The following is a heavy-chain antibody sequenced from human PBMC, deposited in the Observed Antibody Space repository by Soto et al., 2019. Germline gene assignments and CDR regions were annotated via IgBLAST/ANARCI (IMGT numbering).Heavy chain of an antibody. CDR2: IYHSGST. CDR3: ARDSKNYYDSSGYYSGFNWFGP. V-gene: IGHV4-38-2*02. CDR1: GYSISSGYY. D-gene: IGHD3-22*01. Sequence: SETLSLTCAVSGYSISSGYYWGWIRQPPGKGLEWIGSIYHSGSTYYNPSLKSRVTISVDTSKNQFSLKLSSVTAADTAVYYCARDSKNYYDSSGYYSGFNWFGPWGKGTLVTVSS. J-gene: IGHJ5*02.